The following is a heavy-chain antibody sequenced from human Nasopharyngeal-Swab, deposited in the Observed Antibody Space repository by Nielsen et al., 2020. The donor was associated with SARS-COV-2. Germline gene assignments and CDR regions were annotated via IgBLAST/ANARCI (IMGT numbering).Heavy chain of an antibody. CDR3: AKCSSRCYALHY. D-gene: IGHD2-2*01. J-gene: IGHJ4*02. V-gene: IGHV3-30*18. Sequence: SLKISCAASGFTFSHYGMHWVRQAPGKGLEWVAAISYDGSNKRYVDTVKGRFTISRDNSNNTLYLEVDSLRAEDTAVYYCAKCSSRCYALHYWGQGTLVTVSS. CDR1: GFTFSHYG. CDR2: ISYDGSNK.